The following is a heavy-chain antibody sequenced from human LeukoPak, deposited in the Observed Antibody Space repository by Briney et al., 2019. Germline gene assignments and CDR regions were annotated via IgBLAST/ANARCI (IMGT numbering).Heavy chain of an antibody. CDR1: GFTFSSYA. CDR2: ITYDGSNK. Sequence: GGSLRLSCAASGFTFSSYAMHWVRQAPGKGLEWVAVITYDGSNKYYADSVKGRFTISRDNSKNTLYLQMNSLRAEDTAVYYCASGDFEFDFDYWGQGTLVTVSS. CDR3: ASGDFEFDFDY. V-gene: IGHV3-30-3*01. J-gene: IGHJ4*02. D-gene: IGHD2-21*02.